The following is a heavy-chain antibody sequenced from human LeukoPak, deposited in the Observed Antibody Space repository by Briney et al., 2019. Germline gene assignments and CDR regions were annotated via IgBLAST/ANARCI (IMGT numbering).Heavy chain of an antibody. CDR3: ARDGGVSSSWYYYYYYMDV. D-gene: IGHD6-13*01. J-gene: IGHJ6*03. Sequence: GGSLRLSCAASGFTFSSYSMNWVRQAPGKGLEWVSSISSSSSYIYYADSVKGRFTISRDSAKNSLYLQMNSLRAEDTAVYYCARDGGVSSSWYYYYYYMDVWGKGTTVTISS. CDR1: GFTFSSYS. V-gene: IGHV3-21*01. CDR2: ISSSSSYI.